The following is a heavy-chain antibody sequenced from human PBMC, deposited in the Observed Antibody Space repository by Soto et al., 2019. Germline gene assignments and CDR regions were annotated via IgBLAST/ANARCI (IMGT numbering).Heavy chain of an antibody. D-gene: IGHD2-15*01. V-gene: IGHV3-30-3*01. CDR3: ARGGAWTPEGLGY. CDR1: GFTFSSFA. J-gene: IGHJ4*02. Sequence: QVQLVESGGGVVQPGRSLRLSCAASGFTFSSFAMHWVRQAPGKGLEWLAVISSDVVNYYYAESVKGRFTISRDNSKNPLNVQMTSLRNEDTAVYYCARGGAWTPEGLGYWGQGTLVTVSS. CDR2: ISSDVVNY.